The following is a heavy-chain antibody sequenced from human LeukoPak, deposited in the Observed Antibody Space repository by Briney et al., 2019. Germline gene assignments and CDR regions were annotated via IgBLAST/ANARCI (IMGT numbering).Heavy chain of an antibody. CDR3: ARHYCSGVSCSPDY. Sequence: GESLKISCKGSGYRFTNYWIGWVRQMPGKGLEWMGVIYPGDSDTRYSPSFQGQVSISVDKSISTAYLQWSSLKASDTAMYHCARHYCSGVSCSPDYWGQGTLVTVSS. CDR2: IYPGDSDT. J-gene: IGHJ4*02. CDR1: GYRFTNYW. D-gene: IGHD2-15*01. V-gene: IGHV5-51*01.